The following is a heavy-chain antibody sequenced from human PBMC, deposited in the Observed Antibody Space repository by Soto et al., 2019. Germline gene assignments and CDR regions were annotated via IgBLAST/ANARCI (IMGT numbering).Heavy chain of an antibody. J-gene: IGHJ6*02. D-gene: IGHD3-3*01. V-gene: IGHV1-46*01. Sequence: ASVKVSCKASGYTFTSFYMHWVRQAPGQGLEWMGTINPSGGSTSYAHKFQGRFILTRDTFTTTVYMEMSSLTSEDTAVYYCARDFVTTEPPDPTYYYYYGMDVWGQGTTVTVSS. CDR1: GYTFTSFY. CDR3: ARDFVTTEPPDPTYYYYYGMDV. CDR2: INPSGGST.